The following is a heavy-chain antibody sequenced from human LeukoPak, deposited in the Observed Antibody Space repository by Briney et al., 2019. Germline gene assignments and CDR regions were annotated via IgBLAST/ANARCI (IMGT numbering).Heavy chain of an antibody. D-gene: IGHD3-10*01. CDR2: ISGSGGST. CDR3: ARSRVVRGVIGY. J-gene: IGHJ4*02. Sequence: GGSLRLSCAASGFTFSSYAMSWVRQAPGKGLEWVSAISGSGGSTYYADSVKGRFTISRDNSKNTLYLQMNSLRAEDTAVYYCARSRVVRGVIGYWGQGTLVTVSS. CDR1: GFTFSSYA. V-gene: IGHV3-23*01.